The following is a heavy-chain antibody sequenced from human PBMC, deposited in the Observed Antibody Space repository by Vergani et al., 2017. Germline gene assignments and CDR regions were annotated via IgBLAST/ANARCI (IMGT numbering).Heavy chain of an antibody. CDR2: IKSTFDRGTT. CDR3: TTDPRYCGDGSCYWLRDHHYYGMDV. D-gene: IGHD2-21*01. Sequence: EVQLVESGGGIVKPGGSLRLSGVASGLSVRNAWMNRGRRTPGKGLEWVGRIKSTFDRGTTDYAAAVKGRFTISRDDSKNTLFLQMNGLKTEDIGVYYCTTDPRYCGDGSCYWLRDHHYYGMDVWGQGTTVTVSS. V-gene: IGHV3-15*07. J-gene: IGHJ6*02. CDR1: GLSVRNAW.